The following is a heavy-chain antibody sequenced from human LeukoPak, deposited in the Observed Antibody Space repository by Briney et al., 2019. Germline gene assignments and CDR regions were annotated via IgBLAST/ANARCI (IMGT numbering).Heavy chain of an antibody. CDR1: GGSISGYY. D-gene: IGHD4/OR15-4a*01. V-gene: IGHV4-59*01. CDR3: AGARESHFDH. Sequence: SETLSLTCTVCGGSISGYYWSWIRQPPGKGLEWIGEIYHSGSTKHSPSPKSQVTISVDTSKDQDSLMLTSVTAADKAFYYWAGARESHFDHWGQGTLVTVSA. J-gene: IGHJ5*02. CDR2: IYHSGST.